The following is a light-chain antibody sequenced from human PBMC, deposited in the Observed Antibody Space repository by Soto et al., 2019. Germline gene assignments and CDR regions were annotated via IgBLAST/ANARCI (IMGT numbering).Light chain of an antibody. CDR2: GAS. CDR1: QSVSSSY. J-gene: IGKJ5*01. V-gene: IGKV3-20*01. Sequence: SQSPGTLSLSTGERATCSCRASQSVSSSYLAWYHQKPGQAPRPPIYGASSRATGIADRFSGSGSGKDFTLTISRLEPEDFAVYYCQRYGSSITFAQGTRLAI. CDR3: QRYGSSIT.